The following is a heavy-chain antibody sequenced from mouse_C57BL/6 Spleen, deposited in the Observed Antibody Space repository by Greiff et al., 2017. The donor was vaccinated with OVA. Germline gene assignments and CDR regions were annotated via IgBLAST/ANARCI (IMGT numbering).Heavy chain of an antibody. CDR2: ISSGSSTI. J-gene: IGHJ4*01. V-gene: IGHV5-17*01. CDR3: ATLITTVVAPMDY. Sequence: EVKLVESGGGLVKPGGSLKLSCAASGFTFSDYGMHWVRQAPEKGLEWVAYISSGSSTIYYADTVKGRFTISRDNAKNTLFLQMTSLRSEDTAMYYCATLITTVVAPMDYWGQGTSVTVSS. D-gene: IGHD1-1*01. CDR1: GFTFSDYG.